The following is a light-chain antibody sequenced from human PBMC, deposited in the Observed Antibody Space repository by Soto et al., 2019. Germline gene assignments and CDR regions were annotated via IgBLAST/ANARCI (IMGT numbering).Light chain of an antibody. CDR2: KAS. J-gene: IGKJ4*01. CDR1: QSISTW. Sequence: DIQMTQSPSTLSASVGDRVTITCRASQSISTWVAWYQQKPGKAPKLQIYKASSLESGAPSRFSGSGSGTEFTLTISSLQPDDFATYYCQQYDSFLTFGGGTRVEIK. CDR3: QQYDSFLT. V-gene: IGKV1-5*03.